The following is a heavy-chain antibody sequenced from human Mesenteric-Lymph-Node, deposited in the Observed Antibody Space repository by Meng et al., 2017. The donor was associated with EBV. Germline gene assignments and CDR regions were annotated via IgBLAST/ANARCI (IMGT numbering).Heavy chain of an antibody. D-gene: IGHD4-17*01. Sequence: QVPLQQWGAGLLKPSETLSLTCAAYGGSFSGYYWSWIRPPPGKGLEWIGEINHSGSTNYNPSLKSRVTISVDTSKNQFSLKLSSVTAADTAVYYCARGVYYGDYAFGYWGQGTLVTVAS. J-gene: IGHJ4*02. CDR2: INHSGST. V-gene: IGHV4-34*01. CDR1: GGSFSGYY. CDR3: ARGVYYGDYAFGY.